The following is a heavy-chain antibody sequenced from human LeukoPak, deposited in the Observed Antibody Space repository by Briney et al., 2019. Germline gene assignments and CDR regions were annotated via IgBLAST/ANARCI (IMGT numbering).Heavy chain of an antibody. V-gene: IGHV1-18*01. CDR2: ISAYNGNT. CDR3: ASSPYDGVQTDYYYYYGMDV. D-gene: IGHD4-17*01. J-gene: IGHJ6*02. Sequence: GASVKVSCKASGYTFTSYGISWVRQAPGQGLEWMGWISAYNGNTNYAQKLQGRVTMTTDTSTSTAYMELRSLRSDDTAVYYCASSPYDGVQTDYYYYYGMDVWGQGTTVTVSS. CDR1: GYTFTSYG.